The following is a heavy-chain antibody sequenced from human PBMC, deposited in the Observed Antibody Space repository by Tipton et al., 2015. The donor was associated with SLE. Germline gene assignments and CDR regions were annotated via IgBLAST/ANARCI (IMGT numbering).Heavy chain of an antibody. Sequence: SLRLSCAASGFTFSSYAMHWVRQAPGKGLEYVSAISSNGGSTYYADSVKGRFTISRDNSKNTLYLQMSSLRAEDTAVYYCARGSIAYSYFDYWGQGTLVTVSS. CDR2: ISSNGGST. J-gene: IGHJ4*02. CDR1: GFTFSSYA. D-gene: IGHD6-6*01. V-gene: IGHV3-64D*06. CDR3: ARGSIAYSYFDY.